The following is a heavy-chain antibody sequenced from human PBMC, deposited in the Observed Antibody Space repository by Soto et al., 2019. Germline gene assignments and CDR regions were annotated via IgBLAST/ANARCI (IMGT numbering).Heavy chain of an antibody. J-gene: IGHJ6*02. D-gene: IGHD2-2*02. V-gene: IGHV4-31*03. CDR1: GGSISSGGYY. CDR2: IYYSGSI. Sequence: SETLSLTCTVSGGSISSGGYYWSWIRQHPGKGREWIGYIYYSGSIYYNPSLKSRVTISVDTNKNQFSLKLSTVTAADTAVYYCARDCSSSSCYKENYYCGMDFWGQGTTVTVSS. CDR3: ARDCSSSSCYKENYYCGMDF.